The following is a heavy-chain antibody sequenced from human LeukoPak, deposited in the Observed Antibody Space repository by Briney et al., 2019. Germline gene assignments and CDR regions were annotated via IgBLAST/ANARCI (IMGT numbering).Heavy chain of an antibody. CDR1: GGSISSSSYY. D-gene: IGHD3-9*01. CDR3: ARAGGDILTGYYSDY. Sequence: SETLSLTCTVSGGSISSSSYYWGWIRQPPGKGLEWIGSIYYSGSTYYNPSLKSRVTISVDTSKNQFSLKLSSVTAADTAVYYCARAGGDILTGYYSDYWGQGTLVTVSS. V-gene: IGHV4-39*01. CDR2: IYYSGST. J-gene: IGHJ4*02.